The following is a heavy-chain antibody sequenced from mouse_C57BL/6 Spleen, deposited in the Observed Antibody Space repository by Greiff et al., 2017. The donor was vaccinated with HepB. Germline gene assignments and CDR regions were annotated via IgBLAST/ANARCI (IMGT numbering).Heavy chain of an antibody. CDR1: GFTFSSYA. D-gene: IGHD1-1*01. CDR3: AREWDYGSSYVGTAWFAY. V-gene: IGHV5-4*01. J-gene: IGHJ3*01. Sequence: EVKLMESGGGLVEPGGSLKLSCAASGFTFSSYAMSWVRQTPEKRLEWVATISDGGSYTYYPDNVKGRFTISRDNAKNNLYLQMSHLKSEDTAMYYCAREWDYGSSYVGTAWFAYWGQGTLVTVSA. CDR2: ISDGGSYT.